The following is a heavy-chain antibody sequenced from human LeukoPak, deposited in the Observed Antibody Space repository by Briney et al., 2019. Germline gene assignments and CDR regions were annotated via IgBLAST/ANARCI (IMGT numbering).Heavy chain of an antibody. V-gene: IGHV3-23*01. CDR3: AALGYSGSYLDY. CDR2: ISGSGGST. Sequence: PGGSLRLSCAASGFTFSSYTMNWVRQAPGKGLEWVSAISGSGGSTYYADSVKGRFTISRDDSKNTLFLQMNSLRAEDTAVYYCAALGYSGSYLDYWGQGTLVTVSS. D-gene: IGHD1-26*01. J-gene: IGHJ4*02. CDR1: GFTFSSYT.